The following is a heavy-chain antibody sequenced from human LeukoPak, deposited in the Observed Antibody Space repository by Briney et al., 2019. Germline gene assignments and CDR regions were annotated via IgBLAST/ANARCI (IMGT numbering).Heavy chain of an antibody. Sequence: GGSLRLSCAASGFTFSDSYMSWIRQAPGKGLEYLSYISGSGHDIMYADSVKGRFTISRDNAKNSLYLQMNSLRAEDTAVYYCARDSWGSYSSSPGAFDIWGQGTMVTVSS. CDR2: ISGSGHDI. J-gene: IGHJ3*02. CDR1: GFTFSDSY. CDR3: ARDSWGSYSSSPGAFDI. V-gene: IGHV3-11*06. D-gene: IGHD6-6*01.